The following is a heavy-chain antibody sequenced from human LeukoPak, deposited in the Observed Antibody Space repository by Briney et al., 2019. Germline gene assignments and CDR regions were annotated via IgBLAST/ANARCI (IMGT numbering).Heavy chain of an antibody. J-gene: IGHJ4*02. V-gene: IGHV1-8*02. Sequence: ASVKVSCKASGYTFTSYGISSVRQATGQGLGWMGWMNPNSGNTGYAQKFQGRVTMTRNTSISTAYMELSSLRSEDTAVYYCARSNSMEWPYGYWGQGTLVTVSS. CDR3: ARSNSMEWPYGY. CDR1: GYTFTSYG. D-gene: IGHD3-3*01. CDR2: MNPNSGNT.